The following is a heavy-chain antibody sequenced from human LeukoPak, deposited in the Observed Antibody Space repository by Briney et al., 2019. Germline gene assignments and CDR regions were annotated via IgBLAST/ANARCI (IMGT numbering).Heavy chain of an antibody. CDR1: GGSISSGGYY. J-gene: IGHJ4*02. Sequence: SETLSPTCTVSGGSISSGGYYWSWIRQHPGKGLEWIGYIYYSGSTYYNPSLKSRVTISVDTSKNQFSLKLSSVTAADTAVYYCARGPPVAGTGFDYWGQGTLVTVSS. V-gene: IGHV4-31*03. D-gene: IGHD6-19*01. CDR2: IYYSGST. CDR3: ARGPPVAGTGFDY.